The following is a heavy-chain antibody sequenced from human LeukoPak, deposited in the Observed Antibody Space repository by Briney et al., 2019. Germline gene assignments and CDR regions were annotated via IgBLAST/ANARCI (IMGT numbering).Heavy chain of an antibody. V-gene: IGHV4-59*01. D-gene: IGHD3-22*01. CDR2: IYYSGST. Sequence: SETLSLTCTVSGGSISSYYWSWIRQPPGKGLEWIGYIYYSGSTKYNPSLKSRVTISVDTSKNQLSLKLSSVTAADTAVYYCARDGESSGPYYYFDYWGQGTLVTVSS. J-gene: IGHJ4*02. CDR3: ARDGESSGPYYYFDY. CDR1: GGSISSYY.